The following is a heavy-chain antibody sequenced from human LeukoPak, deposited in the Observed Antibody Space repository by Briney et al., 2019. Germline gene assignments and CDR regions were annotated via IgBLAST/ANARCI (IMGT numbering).Heavy chain of an antibody. CDR1: GFSFSSYA. V-gene: IGHV3-64D*09. D-gene: IGHD3-16*01. Sequence: PGGSLRLSCSVSGFSFSSYAMHWVRQAPGKGLEYVSSISSNGDSTYYADSVKGRFTISRDNSKNTLFLQMSSLRAEDAAVYYCVKDRYVDYWGQGTLVTVSS. CDR2: ISSNGDST. J-gene: IGHJ4*02. CDR3: VKDRYVDY.